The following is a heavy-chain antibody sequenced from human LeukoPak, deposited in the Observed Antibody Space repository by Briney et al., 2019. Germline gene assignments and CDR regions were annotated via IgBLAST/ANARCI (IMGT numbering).Heavy chain of an antibody. CDR1: GFTFSSYG. V-gene: IGHV3-30*18. J-gene: IGHJ4*02. D-gene: IGHD1-26*01. Sequence: PGGSLRLSCAASGFTFSSYGMHWVRQAPGKGLEWVAVISYDGSNKYYADSVKGRFTISRDNSKNTLYLQMNSLRAEDTAVYYCAKDQVGATLHWGQGTLVTVSS. CDR3: AKDQVGATLH. CDR2: ISYDGSNK.